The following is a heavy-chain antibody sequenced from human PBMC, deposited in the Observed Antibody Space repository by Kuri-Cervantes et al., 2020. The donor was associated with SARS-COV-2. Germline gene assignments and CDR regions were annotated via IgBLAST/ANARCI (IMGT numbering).Heavy chain of an antibody. Sequence: ASVKVSCKASGYTFTSYYMHWVRQAPGQGLEWMGIINPSGGSTSYAQKFQGRVTMTRDTSTSTVYMELSSLRSDDTAVYYCARGSIFSDTGGWYFDYWGQGTLVTVSS. D-gene: IGHD3-10*01. CDR3: ARGSIFSDTGGWYFDY. CDR2: INPSGGST. CDR1: GYTFTSYY. J-gene: IGHJ4*02. V-gene: IGHV1-46*01.